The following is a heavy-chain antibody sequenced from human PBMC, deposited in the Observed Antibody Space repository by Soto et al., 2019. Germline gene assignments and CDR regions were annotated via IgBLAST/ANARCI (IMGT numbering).Heavy chain of an antibody. CDR1: GGSISSYY. J-gene: IGHJ4*02. Sequence: QVQLQESGPGLVKPSETLSLTCTVSGGSISSYYWSWIRQPPGKGLEWIGYIYYSGSTNYNPSLQSRAPISVDTSKTQFSLILSSVTAADTAVYYCARRDGYNPFDYWGQGTLVTVSS. CDR2: IYYSGST. D-gene: IGHD5-12*01. V-gene: IGHV4-59*01. CDR3: ARRDGYNPFDY.